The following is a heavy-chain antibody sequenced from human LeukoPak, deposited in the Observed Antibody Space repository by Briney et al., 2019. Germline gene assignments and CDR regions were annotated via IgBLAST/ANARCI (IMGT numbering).Heavy chain of an antibody. Sequence: ASVKVSCKASGYTFVGYYLHWVRQAPGQGLEWMGWISGYNGNTNYPQKFQGRVTMTTDTSTSTGYMELRSLRSDDTAVYYCARPGCSGGDCYSSADHWGQGTLVTVSS. CDR2: ISGYNGNT. CDR1: GYTFVGYY. V-gene: IGHV1-18*04. D-gene: IGHD2-15*01. J-gene: IGHJ5*02. CDR3: ARPGCSGGDCYSSADH.